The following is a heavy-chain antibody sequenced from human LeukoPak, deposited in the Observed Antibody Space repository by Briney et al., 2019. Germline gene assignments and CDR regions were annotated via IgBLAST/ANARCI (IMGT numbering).Heavy chain of an antibody. Sequence: SETLSLTCAVYGGSFSGYYWSWIPQPPGKGLEWIGEINHSGSTNYNPSLKSRVTISVDTSKNQFSLKLSSVTAADTAVYYCAILAGGIAAAVIPGVDYWGQGTLVTVSS. CDR1: GGSFSGYY. CDR3: AILAGGIAAAVIPGVDY. J-gene: IGHJ4*02. V-gene: IGHV4-34*01. CDR2: INHSGST. D-gene: IGHD6-13*01.